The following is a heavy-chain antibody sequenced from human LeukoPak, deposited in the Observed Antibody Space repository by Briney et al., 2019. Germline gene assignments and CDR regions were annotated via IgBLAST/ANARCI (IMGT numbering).Heavy chain of an antibody. V-gene: IGHV1-2*02. D-gene: IGHD4-23*01. CDR3: ARGAPYGGNHAIDY. Sequence: ASVKVSCKASGYTFTGYYMHWVRQAPGQGLEWMGWINPNSGGTNYAQKFQGRVTMTRDTSISTAYMELSRLRSDDTAVYYCARGAPYGGNHAIDYWGQGTLVTVSS. J-gene: IGHJ4*02. CDR1: GYTFTGYY. CDR2: INPNSGGT.